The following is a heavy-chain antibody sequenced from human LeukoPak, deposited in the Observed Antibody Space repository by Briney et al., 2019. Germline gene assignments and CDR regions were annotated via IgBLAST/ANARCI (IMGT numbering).Heavy chain of an antibody. D-gene: IGHD3-22*01. CDR1: GFTFSGSA. V-gene: IGHV3-73*01. CDR3: TRRGYYDSSGYGKDY. CDR2: ITSKANSYAT. Sequence: PGGSLRLSCAASGFTFSGSAMHWVRQASGKGLEWVGRITSKANSYATAYAASVKGRVTISRDDSKNTAYLQMNSLKTEDTAVYYCTRRGYYDSSGYGKDYWGQGTLVTVSS. J-gene: IGHJ4*02.